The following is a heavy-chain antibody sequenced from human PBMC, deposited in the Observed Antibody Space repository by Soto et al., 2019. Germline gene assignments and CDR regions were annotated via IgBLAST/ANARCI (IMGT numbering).Heavy chain of an antibody. CDR1: GYSFTSYW. CDR3: ARHARMYSSSQHIYYYYGMDV. Sequence: GESLKISCKGSGYSFTSYWISWVRQMPGKGLEWMGRIDPSDSYTNYSPSFQGHVTISADKSISTAYLQWSSLKASDTAMYYCARHARMYSSSQHIYYYYGMDVWGQGTTVTVSS. V-gene: IGHV5-10-1*01. J-gene: IGHJ6*02. D-gene: IGHD6-13*01. CDR2: IDPSDSYT.